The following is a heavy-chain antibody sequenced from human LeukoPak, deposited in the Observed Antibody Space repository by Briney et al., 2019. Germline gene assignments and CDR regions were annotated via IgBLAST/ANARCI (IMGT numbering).Heavy chain of an antibody. CDR2: INPNSGGT. CDR3: AREAYASGSFRTDYYYMDV. CDR1: GYTFNGYY. J-gene: IGHJ6*03. Sequence: ASVKVSCKASGYTFNGYYKHWVRQAPGQGLEWMGWINPNSGGTNYAQKFQGRVTMTRDTSISTAYMELSRLRSDDTAVYYCAREAYASGSFRTDYYYMDVWGKGTTVTISS. V-gene: IGHV1-2*02. D-gene: IGHD3-10*01.